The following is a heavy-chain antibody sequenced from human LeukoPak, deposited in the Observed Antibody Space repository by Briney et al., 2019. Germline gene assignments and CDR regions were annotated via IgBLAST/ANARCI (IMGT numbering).Heavy chain of an antibody. J-gene: IGHJ3*02. CDR3: ARSGYGVAFDI. CDR1: GFTFSSYG. V-gene: IGHV3-33*01. CDR2: IWYDGSNK. Sequence: GRSLRLSCAASGFTFSSYGMHWVRQAPGKGLEWVAVIWYDGSNKYYADSVKGRFTISRDNSKNTLYLQMNSLRAEDTAVYYCARSGYGVAFDIWGQGTMVTVSS. D-gene: IGHD5-12*01.